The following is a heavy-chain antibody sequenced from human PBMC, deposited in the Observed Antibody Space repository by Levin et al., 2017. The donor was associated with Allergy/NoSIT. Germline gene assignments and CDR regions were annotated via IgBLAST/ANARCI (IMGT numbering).Heavy chain of an antibody. Sequence: LSLTCAASGFTFSSYAMSWVRQAPGKGLEWVSAISGSGGSTYYADSVKGRFTISRDNSKNTLYLQMNSLRAEDTAVYYCAKVPIFGVVIINTGGWYFDLWGRGTLVTVSS. CDR2: ISGSGGST. J-gene: IGHJ2*01. CDR1: GFTFSSYA. D-gene: IGHD3-3*01. CDR3: AKVPIFGVVIINTGGWYFDL. V-gene: IGHV3-23*01.